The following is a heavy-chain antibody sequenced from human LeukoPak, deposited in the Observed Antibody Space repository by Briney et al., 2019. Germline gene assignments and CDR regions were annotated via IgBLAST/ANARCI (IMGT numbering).Heavy chain of an antibody. CDR2: INHSGST. CDR1: GGSFSGYY. V-gene: IGHV4-34*01. Sequence: SETLSLTCAVYGGSFSGYYWSWIRQPPGKGLEWIGEINHSGSTNYNPSLKSRVTISVDTSKNQFSLMLSSVTAADTAVYYCARGGPATAYDYWGQGTLVTVSS. CDR3: ARGGPATAYDY. D-gene: IGHD5-12*01. J-gene: IGHJ4*02.